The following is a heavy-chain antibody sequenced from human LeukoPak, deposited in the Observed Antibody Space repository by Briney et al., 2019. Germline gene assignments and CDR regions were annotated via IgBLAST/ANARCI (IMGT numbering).Heavy chain of an antibody. CDR2: IYYSGST. V-gene: IGHV4-59*01. D-gene: IGHD3-16*01. CDR3: ARAGGFAAFDI. CDR1: GGSISSYY. J-gene: IGHJ3*02. Sequence: ETLSLTCTVSGGSISSYYWSWIRQPPGKGLEWIGYIYYSGSTNYNPSLKSRVTISVDTSKNQFSLKLSSVTAADTAVYYCARAGGFAAFDIWGQGTMVTVSS.